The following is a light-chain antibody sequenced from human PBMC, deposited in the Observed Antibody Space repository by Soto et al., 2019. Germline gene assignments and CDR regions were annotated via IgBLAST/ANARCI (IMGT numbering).Light chain of an antibody. CDR1: QRISTC. CDR2: RAS. V-gene: IGKV1-5*03. J-gene: IGKJ1*01. Sequence: DIQLTQSPSTLSASLGDRVTITCGASQRISTCLAWYQQKPGLAPKLLIYRASRLESGVPSTFSASGSETEFTLTVTSLQTDDFATYDCQQYQKIPWTFGQGTKVDIK. CDR3: QQYQKIPWT.